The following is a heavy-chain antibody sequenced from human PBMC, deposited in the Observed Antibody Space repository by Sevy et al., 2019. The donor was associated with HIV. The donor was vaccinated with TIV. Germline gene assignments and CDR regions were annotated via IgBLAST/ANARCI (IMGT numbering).Heavy chain of an antibody. D-gene: IGHD1-26*01. CDR2: IYYNGHI. Sequence: SETLSLTCTVSGGSITSLYWNWIRQPPGKGLEWIANIYYNGHINYNPSLKSRVTLSLDTSKNQFSLRLSAVTAADTAMYYCAGENAWGRGYSWGQRTLVTDSS. J-gene: IGHJ4*02. CDR1: GGSITSLY. V-gene: IGHV4-59*08. CDR3: AGENAWGRGYS.